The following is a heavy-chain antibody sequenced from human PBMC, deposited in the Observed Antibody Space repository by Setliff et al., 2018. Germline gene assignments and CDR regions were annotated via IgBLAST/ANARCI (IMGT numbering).Heavy chain of an antibody. CDR3: ASALIRRVAVAGKSQFDY. D-gene: IGHD6-19*01. J-gene: IGHJ4*01. CDR1: GGFSTHA. CDR2: IIPILGTT. Sequence: ASVKVSCKASGGFSTHAISWVRQVPGQGPEWMGGIIPILGTTDYAQNFQGRVTITTDESTSSAYLEMSNLRSEDTAVYYCASALIRRVAVAGKSQFDYWGQGTLVTVSS. V-gene: IGHV1-69*05.